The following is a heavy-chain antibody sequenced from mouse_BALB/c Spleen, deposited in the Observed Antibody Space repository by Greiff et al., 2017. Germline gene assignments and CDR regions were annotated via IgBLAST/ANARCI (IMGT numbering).Heavy chain of an antibody. Sequence: EVKLVESGGGLVKPGGSLKLSCAASGFTFSSYAMSWVRQTPEKRLEWVASISSGGSTYYPDSVKGRFTISRDNARNILYLQMRSLRSEDTAMYYGARGGGLDGYYVYAMDYWGQGTSVTVSS. CDR2: ISSGGST. D-gene: IGHD2-3*01. CDR3: ARGGGLDGYYVYAMDY. CDR1: GFTFSSYA. V-gene: IGHV5-6-5*01. J-gene: IGHJ4*01.